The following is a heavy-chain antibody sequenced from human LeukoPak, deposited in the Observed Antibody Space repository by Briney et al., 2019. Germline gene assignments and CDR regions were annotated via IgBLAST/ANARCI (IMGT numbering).Heavy chain of an antibody. CDR2: ISYDGTNK. J-gene: IGHJ4*02. D-gene: IGHD3-3*01. Sequence: PGRSLRLSCAASGFTFSSYAMHWVRQAPGKGLEWVAVISYDGTNKYYADSVKGRFTISRDNSKSTLYLQMNSLRAEDTAVYYCAKENDFVYWGQGTLVTVSS. V-gene: IGHV3-30*04. CDR3: AKENDFVY. CDR1: GFTFSSYA.